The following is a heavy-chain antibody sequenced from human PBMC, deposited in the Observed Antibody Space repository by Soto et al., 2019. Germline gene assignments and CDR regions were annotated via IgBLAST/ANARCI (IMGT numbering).Heavy chain of an antibody. CDR2: INAGNGNT. Sequence: ASVKVSCKASGYSFSSYVIYWVRQAPGQRLEWMGWINAGNGNTKSSQKFQPRVTITSDTSASTAYMELSSLRSEDTAVYCCARGVENIVVVLDVFGYYGMDVWGQGTTVTVSS. CDR1: GYSFSSYV. V-gene: IGHV1-3*01. CDR3: ARGVENIVVVLDVFGYYGMDV. D-gene: IGHD2-2*01. J-gene: IGHJ6*02.